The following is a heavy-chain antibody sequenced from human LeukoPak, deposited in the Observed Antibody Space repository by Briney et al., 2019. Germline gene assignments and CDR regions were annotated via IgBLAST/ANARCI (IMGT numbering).Heavy chain of an antibody. V-gene: IGHV1-69*04. CDR1: GGTFSSYA. D-gene: IGHD2-21*02. CDR2: IIPILGIA. J-gene: IGHJ4*02. CDR3: ARVGACGGDCYADFDY. Sequence: ASAKVSCKASGGTFSSYAISWVRQAPGQGLEWMGRIIPILGIANYAQKFQGRVTITADKSTSTAYMELSSLRSEDTAVYYCARVGACGGDCYADFDYWGQGTLVTVSS.